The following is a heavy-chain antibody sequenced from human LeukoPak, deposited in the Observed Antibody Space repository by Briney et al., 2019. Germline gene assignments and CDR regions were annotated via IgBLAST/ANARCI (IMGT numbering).Heavy chain of an antibody. D-gene: IGHD1/OR15-1a*01. CDR1: GFTLSSYW. CDR3: AREGGITRRRPNNLGY. Sequence: GGSLRLSCAASGFTLSSYWMSWVRQAPRKGLEGVANIKQDGSEKYYVDSVKGRFTISRDNAKNSLYLQMNSLRAEDTAVYYCAREGGITRRRPNNLGYWGPGTLVTVSS. V-gene: IGHV3-7*01. J-gene: IGHJ4*02. CDR2: IKQDGSEK.